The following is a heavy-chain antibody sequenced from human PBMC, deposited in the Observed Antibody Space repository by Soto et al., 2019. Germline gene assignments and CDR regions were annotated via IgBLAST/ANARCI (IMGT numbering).Heavy chain of an antibody. V-gene: IGHV4-31*03. CDR2: IYYSGST. J-gene: IGHJ4*02. CDR3: ATWGVLEWLSYFDY. CDR1: GGSISSGGYY. D-gene: IGHD3-3*01. Sequence: QVQLQESGPGLVKPSQTLSLTCTVSGGSISSGGYYWSWIRQHPGKGLEWIGYIYYSGSTYYNPSLKSRVTISVDTSKNQFSLKLSSVTAADTAGYYCATWGVLEWLSYFDYWGQGTLVTVSS.